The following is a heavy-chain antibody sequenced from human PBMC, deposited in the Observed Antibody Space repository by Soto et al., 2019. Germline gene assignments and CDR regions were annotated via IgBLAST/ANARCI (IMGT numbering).Heavy chain of an antibody. CDR1: GFTFGDYA. CDR2: IRSKAYGGTT. Sequence: GGSLRLSCTASGFTFGDYAMSWFRQAPGKGLEWVGFIRSKAYGGTTEYAASVKGRFTISRDDSKSIAYLQMNSLKTEDTAVYYCTRAKRTGPQDAFDIWGQGTMVTVSS. V-gene: IGHV3-49*03. D-gene: IGHD1-1*01. J-gene: IGHJ3*02. CDR3: TRAKRTGPQDAFDI.